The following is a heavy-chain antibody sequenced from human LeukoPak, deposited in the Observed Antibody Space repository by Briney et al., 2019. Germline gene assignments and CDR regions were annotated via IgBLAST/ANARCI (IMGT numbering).Heavy chain of an antibody. D-gene: IGHD3-22*01. J-gene: IGHJ4*02. V-gene: IGHV1-69*13. CDR1: GYTFTSYG. Sequence: ASVKVSCKASGYTFTSYGISWVRQAPGQGLEWMGGIIPIFGTANYAQKFQGRVTITADESTSTTYMELSNLRSEDTAVYYCARVAYYYDSSGYYWFDYWGQGTLVTVSS. CDR2: IIPIFGTA. CDR3: ARVAYYYDSSGYYWFDY.